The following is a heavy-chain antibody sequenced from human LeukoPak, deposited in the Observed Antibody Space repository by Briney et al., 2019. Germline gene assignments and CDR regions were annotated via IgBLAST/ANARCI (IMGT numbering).Heavy chain of an antibody. V-gene: IGHV3-30*02. CDR1: GFTFRSFG. J-gene: IGHJ4*02. D-gene: IGHD1-26*01. CDR2: VRNDGNKT. CDR3: AKGSGWELLGFDY. Sequence: GESLKISCAASGFTFRSFGMHWVRQAPGKGLEWVAFVRNDGNKTYYADSVRGRFTISRDNSKNTLFLQMKTLRPDDTAIYYCAKGSGWELLGFDYWGQGTLVTVSS.